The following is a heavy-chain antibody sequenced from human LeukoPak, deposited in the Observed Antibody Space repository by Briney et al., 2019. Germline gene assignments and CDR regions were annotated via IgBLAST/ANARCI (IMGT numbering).Heavy chain of an antibody. CDR1: GGSIGTSNYY. CDR3: ARTQREYYYDSSGAIDAFDI. D-gene: IGHD3-22*01. Sequence: PSETLSLTCTVSGGSIGTSNYYWGWIRQPPGKGLEWIGNIFYSGSTYYSPSLKSRVTISLDTSRNQFSLKLSSVTAADTAVYYCARTQREYYYDSSGAIDAFDIWGQGTMVTVSS. V-gene: IGHV4-39*07. CDR2: IFYSGST. J-gene: IGHJ3*02.